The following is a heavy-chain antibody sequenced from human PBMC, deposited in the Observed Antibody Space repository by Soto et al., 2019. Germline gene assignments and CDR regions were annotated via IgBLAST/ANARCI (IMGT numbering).Heavy chain of an antibody. CDR2: IYYSGST. D-gene: IGHD1-26*01. Sequence: PSETLSLTCTVSGGSISSSSYYWGWIRQPPGKGLEWIGSIYYSGSTYYNPSLKSRVTISVDTSKNQFSLKLSSVTAADTAVYYCARHSSDIVGATFDYWGQGILVTVSS. J-gene: IGHJ4*02. CDR1: GGSISSSSYY. V-gene: IGHV4-39*01. CDR3: ARHSSDIVGATFDY.